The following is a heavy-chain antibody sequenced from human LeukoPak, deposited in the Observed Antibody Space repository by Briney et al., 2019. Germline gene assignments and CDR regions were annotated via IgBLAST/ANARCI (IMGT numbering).Heavy chain of an antibody. D-gene: IGHD6-19*01. CDR3: AKGDSGHCPIDC. Sequence: GGSLRLSCAASGFTFNNYAMSWVRQAPGKGLEWVSTIADNPSDTYYADSVKGRFIISRDNSKNTLHMQMNSLRVEDTAIYYCAKGDSGHCPIDCWGQGTLVTVSS. V-gene: IGHV3-23*01. J-gene: IGHJ4*02. CDR1: GFTFNNYA. CDR2: IADNPSDT.